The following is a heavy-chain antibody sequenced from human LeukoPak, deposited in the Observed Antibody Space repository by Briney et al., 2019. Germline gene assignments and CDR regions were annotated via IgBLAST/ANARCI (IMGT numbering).Heavy chain of an antibody. V-gene: IGHV4-59*01. CDR3: ARGDWNFDY. Sequence: SETLSLTCSVSGDSIMTYCRSWIRQPPGKGLEWIGYNCYSGSANYDPSLKSRVLITLDTSKNQFSLKLSSVTAADTAVYYCARGDWNFDYWGQGTLVTISS. CDR2: NCYSGSA. D-gene: IGHD1-1*01. J-gene: IGHJ4*02. CDR1: GDSIMTYC.